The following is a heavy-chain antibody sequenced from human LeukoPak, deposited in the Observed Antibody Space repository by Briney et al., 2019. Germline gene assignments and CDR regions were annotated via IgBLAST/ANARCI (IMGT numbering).Heavy chain of an antibody. D-gene: IGHD3-10*01. V-gene: IGHV3-23*01. CDR2: ISGSDDTT. Sequence: GGSLRLSCAASGFIFSNYAMTWVRQGPGKGLEWVSTISGSDDTTTYGDSVKGRFTISRDNSKNTLYLQMNSLRAEDTAVYYCAKDQDYGSGSPYWGQGTLVTVSS. J-gene: IGHJ4*02. CDR3: AKDQDYGSGSPY. CDR1: GFIFSNYA.